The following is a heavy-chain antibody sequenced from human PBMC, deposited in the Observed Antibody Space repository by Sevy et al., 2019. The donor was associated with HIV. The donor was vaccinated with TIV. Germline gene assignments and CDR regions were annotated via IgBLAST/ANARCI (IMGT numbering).Heavy chain of an antibody. D-gene: IGHD1-1*01. V-gene: IGHV3-30*12. Sequence: GGSLRLSCTVSGFIFNNKGMHWVRQAPGRGLEWVAAIFSDGTTKYYGDSVKGRFTISRDNSKNALFLQMNSLRVDDTALYYCARESGSDRYLDSWGQGTLVTVSS. CDR2: IFSDGTTK. CDR1: GFIFNNKG. J-gene: IGHJ4*02. CDR3: ARESGSDRYLDS.